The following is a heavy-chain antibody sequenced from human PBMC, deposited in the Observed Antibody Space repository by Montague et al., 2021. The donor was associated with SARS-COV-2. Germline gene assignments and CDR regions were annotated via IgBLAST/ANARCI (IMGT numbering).Heavy chain of an antibody. CDR2: TYFRSKWHN. CDR3: ARGWVATIPHMDN. V-gene: IGHV6-1*01. J-gene: IGHJ4*02. CDR1: GDSVSSNSAA. Sequence: CAISGDSVSSNSAAWNWIRQSPSRGLEWLGRTYFRSKWHNDYAVSVKSRITINPDTSKNRFSLQLKSVTPEDTAVYYCARGWVATIPHMDNWGQGSLVIVSS. D-gene: IGHD5-12*01.